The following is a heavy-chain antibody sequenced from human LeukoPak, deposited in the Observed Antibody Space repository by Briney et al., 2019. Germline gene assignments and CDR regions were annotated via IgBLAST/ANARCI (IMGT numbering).Heavy chain of an antibody. V-gene: IGHV5-10-1*01. CDR2: IDPSDSYT. CDR3: ARLEKTVTYDLHY. Sequence: PGESLKISCKGSGYRFTSYWISWVRQMPGKGLEWMGRIDPSDSYTNYSPSFQGHVTISADKSISTAYLQWSSLKASDTAMYYCARLEKTVTYDLHYWGQGTLVTVSS. D-gene: IGHD4-17*01. J-gene: IGHJ4*02. CDR1: GYRFTSYW.